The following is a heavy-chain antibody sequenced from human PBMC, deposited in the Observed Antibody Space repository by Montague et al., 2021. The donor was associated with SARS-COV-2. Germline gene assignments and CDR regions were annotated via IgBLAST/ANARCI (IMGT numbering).Heavy chain of an antibody. V-gene: IGHV4-59*01. CDR1: GGSISRYY. D-gene: IGHD3-9*01. CDR3: ARSRENYNSLTGYPYYFDY. CDR2: IYYSGST. Sequence: SETLSLTCTVYGGSISRYYWNWIRQPPGKGLEWIAYIYYSGSTNYNPSLKSRVTISVDTSKNQFSLKLSSVTAADTAVYYCARSRENYNSLTGYPYYFDYWGQGTLVTVSS. J-gene: IGHJ4*02.